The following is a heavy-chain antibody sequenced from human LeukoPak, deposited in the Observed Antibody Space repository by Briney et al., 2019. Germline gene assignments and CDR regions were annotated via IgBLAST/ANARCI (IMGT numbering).Heavy chain of an antibody. Sequence: GGSLRLSCLGSGFTFSTYWMSWVRQAPGKGLEWVANIMQDGSEKNYVGSVKGRFTTSRDNARNSLYLQMSSLGAEDTAVYYCAREVYSSSRPADAFDIWGQGTVVTVSS. V-gene: IGHV3-7*01. J-gene: IGHJ3*02. CDR3: AREVYSSSRPADAFDI. CDR2: IMQDGSEK. CDR1: GFTFSTYW. D-gene: IGHD6-13*01.